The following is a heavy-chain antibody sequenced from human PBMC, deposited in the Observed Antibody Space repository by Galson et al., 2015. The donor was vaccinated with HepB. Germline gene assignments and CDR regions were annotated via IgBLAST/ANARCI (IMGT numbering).Heavy chain of an antibody. Sequence: SLRLSCAASGFTFSSYGMHWVRQAPGKGLEWVAVIWYDGSNKYYADSVKGRFTISRDNSKNTLYLQMNSLRAEDTAVYYCAKDHVIAVAGTVSGMDVWGQGTTVTVSS. D-gene: IGHD6-19*01. CDR3: AKDHVIAVAGTVSGMDV. J-gene: IGHJ6*02. CDR1: GFTFSSYG. CDR2: IWYDGSNK. V-gene: IGHV3-33*06.